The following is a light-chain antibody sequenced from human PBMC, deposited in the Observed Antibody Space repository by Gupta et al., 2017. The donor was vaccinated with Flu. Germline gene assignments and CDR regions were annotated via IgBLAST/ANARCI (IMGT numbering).Light chain of an antibody. CDR1: QGIRNW. Sequence: PSARSASVGDRVSITCRASQGIRNWVAWYQQKPGKAPRLLIYMASTVESGVPERFSGSGSGTEFTLTIRSLQPDDFATYYCQQKYNSSATFGQGTRVEI. V-gene: IGKV1-5*03. CDR2: MAS. J-gene: IGKJ2*01. CDR3: QQKYNSSAT.